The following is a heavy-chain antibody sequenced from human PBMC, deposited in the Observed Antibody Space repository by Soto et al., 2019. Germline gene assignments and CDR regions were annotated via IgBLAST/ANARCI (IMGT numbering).Heavy chain of an antibody. J-gene: IGHJ4*02. Sequence: EEQLVESGGALVRPWESLRLSCAASGISTSSYWMGWVRQAPGRGLEWVASIKKDGTEKYYMDSLKGRFTISRDNALNSLYLQMNSLRAEDTAVYFCVTGYHSDYWGQGTLVTVSS. CDR1: GISTSSYW. CDR3: VTGYHSDY. CDR2: IKKDGTEK. D-gene: IGHD5-18*01. V-gene: IGHV3-7*03.